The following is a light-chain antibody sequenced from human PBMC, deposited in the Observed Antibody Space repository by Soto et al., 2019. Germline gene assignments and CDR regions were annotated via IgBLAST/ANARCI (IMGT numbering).Light chain of an antibody. CDR1: QSVLYSSNNQNY. Sequence: DIVMTQSPDSLPVSLGERATINCKSSQSVLYSSNNQNYLAWYQQKPGQRPKLLIYWASTRESGVPDRFSGSGSGTDFTLNISGLQAEDVAVYYCQQYYTSPLTFAGGTKVEIK. CDR2: WAS. CDR3: QQYYTSPLT. J-gene: IGKJ4*02. V-gene: IGKV4-1*01.